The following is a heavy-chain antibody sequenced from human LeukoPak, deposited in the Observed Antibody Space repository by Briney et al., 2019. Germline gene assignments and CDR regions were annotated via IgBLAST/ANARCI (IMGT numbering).Heavy chain of an antibody. CDR2: IKQDGSEK. Sequence: GESLRLSCAASGFTFSSYRMSWVRQAPGKGLEWVANIKQDGSEKYYVDSVKGRFTISRDNARNSLYLQMNSLRAEDTAVYYCARDLYRIVVVPHYFDYWGQGTLVTVSS. CDR3: ARDLYRIVVVPHYFDY. J-gene: IGHJ4*02. V-gene: IGHV3-7*01. D-gene: IGHD3-22*01. CDR1: GFTFSSYR.